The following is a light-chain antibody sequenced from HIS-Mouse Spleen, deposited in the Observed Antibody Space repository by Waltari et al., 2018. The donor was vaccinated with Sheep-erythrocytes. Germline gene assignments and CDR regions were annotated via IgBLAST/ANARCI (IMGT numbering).Light chain of an antibody. CDR3: CSYAGSSTPWV. V-gene: IGLV2-23*01. CDR2: EGS. J-gene: IGLJ3*02. Sequence: QSALTQPASVSGPPGQSITIPFTGTSSHVGSYNLVSWYQQHPGKAPKLMLYEGSKRPSGVSNRFSGSKSGNTASLTISGLQAEDEADYYCCSYAGSSTPWVFGGGTKLTVL. CDR1: SSHVGSYNL.